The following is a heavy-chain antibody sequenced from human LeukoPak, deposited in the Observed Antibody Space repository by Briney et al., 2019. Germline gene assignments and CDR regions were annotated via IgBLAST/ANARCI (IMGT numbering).Heavy chain of an antibody. D-gene: IGHD1-20*01. CDR3: ARLASLSITGTTSYYYYGMDV. J-gene: IGHJ6*02. CDR2: IYYSGST. Sequence: PSETLSLTCTVSGGSISSYYWSWIRQPPGKGLEWIGYIYYSGSTNYNPSLKSRVTISVDTSKNQLSLKLSSVTAADTAVYYCARLASLSITGTTSYYYYGMDVWGQGTTVTVSS. CDR1: GGSISSYY. V-gene: IGHV4-59*08.